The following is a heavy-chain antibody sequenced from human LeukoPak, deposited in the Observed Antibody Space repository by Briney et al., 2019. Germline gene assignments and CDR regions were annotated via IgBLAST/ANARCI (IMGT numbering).Heavy chain of an antibody. CDR1: GYSFSSYW. CDR2: IYPGDSDT. V-gene: IGHV5-51*01. CDR3: ASESQDGSFDY. Sequence: GESLKISCNCSGYSFSSYWIGWVRQVPGKGLEWMGIIYPGDSDTRYSPSFQGQVTISADKSISTAYLQWNSLKASDTAMYYCASESQDGSFDYWGQGTLVTVSS. J-gene: IGHJ4*02.